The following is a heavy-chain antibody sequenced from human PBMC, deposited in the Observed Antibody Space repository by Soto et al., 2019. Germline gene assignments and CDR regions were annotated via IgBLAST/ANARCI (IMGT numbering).Heavy chain of an antibody. J-gene: IGHJ4*02. CDR3: AREDYYGSGRGGAFDY. CDR1: GGTFSSYT. Sequence: QVQLVQSGAEVKKPGSSVKVSCKASGGTFSSYTISWVRQAPGQGLEWMGRIIPILGIANYAQKFQGRVTFTADKSTSTAYMELSSLRSEDTAVYYCAREDYYGSGRGGAFDYWGQGTLVTVSS. D-gene: IGHD3-10*01. CDR2: IIPILGIA. V-gene: IGHV1-69*08.